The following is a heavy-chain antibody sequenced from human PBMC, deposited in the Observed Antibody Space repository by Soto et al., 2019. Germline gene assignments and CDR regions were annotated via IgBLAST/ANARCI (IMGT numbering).Heavy chain of an antibody. J-gene: IGHJ4*02. Sequence: QVQLVQSGAEVKKPGSSVKVSCKASGGTFSSYTISWVRQAPGQGLEWMGRIIPILGIANYAQKFRGRVTITADKSTSTAYMELSSLRSEDTAVYYCASARPQVLAHYWGQGTLVTVSS. CDR1: GGTFSSYT. CDR2: IIPILGIA. V-gene: IGHV1-69*02. D-gene: IGHD2-2*02. CDR3: ASARPQVLAHY.